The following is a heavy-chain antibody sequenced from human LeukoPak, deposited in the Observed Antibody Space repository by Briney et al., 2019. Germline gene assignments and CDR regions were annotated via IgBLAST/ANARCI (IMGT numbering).Heavy chain of an antibody. V-gene: IGHV3-7*03. J-gene: IGHJ2*01. Sequence: GGSLRLSCAASGLTLSTFWMSWVRQVPGKGLEWVANIKQDGSEKYFVDSVKSRFTISRDNAKNSLYLQMNSLRAEDTAVYYCARLTGDDWYFDLWGRGTLVTVSS. D-gene: IGHD7-27*01. CDR2: IKQDGSEK. CDR1: GLTLSTFW. CDR3: ARLTGDDWYFDL.